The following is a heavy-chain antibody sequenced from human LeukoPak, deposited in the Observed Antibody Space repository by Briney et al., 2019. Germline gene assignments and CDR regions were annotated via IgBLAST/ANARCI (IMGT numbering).Heavy chain of an antibody. CDR2: LFSDGAST. J-gene: IGHJ4*02. V-gene: IGHV3-23*01. CDR1: GFTFNKYL. CDR3: SKECDYSPGHKFDL. Sequence: GGSLRLSCTASGFTFNKYLMSWVRQAPGKGLEGVSVLFSDGASTLYADSVKGRFTISGDNSKNTLYLQMIGLRAEDTAVYYCSKECDYSPGHKFDLWGRGALVTVSS. D-gene: IGHD3-10*01.